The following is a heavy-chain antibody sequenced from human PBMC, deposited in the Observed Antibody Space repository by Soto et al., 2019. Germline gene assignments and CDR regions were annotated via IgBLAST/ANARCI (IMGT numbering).Heavy chain of an antibody. J-gene: IGHJ4*02. D-gene: IGHD2-8*01. CDR2: IYSSGST. CDR3: ARRVEDGASRRSANYFGY. V-gene: IGHV4-4*09. CDR1: GGCNSSNY. Sequence: SVTLSFTCTVSGGCNSSNYWSWIRQPPGKGLEWITHIYSSGSTNYNPSLTSPVTISVETSQNPFSLKLRSQTPSDTAVYYSARRVEDGASRRSANYFGYWDRETLFT.